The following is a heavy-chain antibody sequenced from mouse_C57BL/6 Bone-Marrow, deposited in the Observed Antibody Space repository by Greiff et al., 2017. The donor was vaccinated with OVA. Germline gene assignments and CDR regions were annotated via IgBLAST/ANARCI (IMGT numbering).Heavy chain of an antibody. CDR3: AEYSNYAMDY. J-gene: IGHJ4*01. CDR2: IHPNSGST. V-gene: IGHV1-64*01. CDR1: GYTFTSYW. Sequence: VQLQQSGAELVKPGDSVKLSCKASGYTFTSYWMHWVKQRPGQGLEWIGMIHPNSGSTNYNEKLKSKATLTVDKSSSTAYLQLSILTSEYSAVYYCAEYSNYAMDYWGQGTSVTVSS. D-gene: IGHD2-5*01.